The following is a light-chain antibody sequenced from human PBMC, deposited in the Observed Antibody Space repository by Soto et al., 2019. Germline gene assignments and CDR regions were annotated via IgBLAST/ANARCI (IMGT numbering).Light chain of an antibody. CDR1: QSISNH. J-gene: IGKJ5*01. CDR2: DAS. Sequence: IQLTQCRNSLNPSVEHRVNITRRASQSISNHLNWYQQKPGRAPKLLIYDASNLEGGVPSWFRGSGSGTDFTFTISRLQPEDIATYYCQQYENRGTFGQGTRLEIK. CDR3: QQYENRGT. V-gene: IGKV1-33*01.